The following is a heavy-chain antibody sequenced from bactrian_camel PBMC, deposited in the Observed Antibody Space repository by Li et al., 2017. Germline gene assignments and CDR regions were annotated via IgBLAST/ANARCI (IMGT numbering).Heavy chain of an antibody. V-gene: IGHV3-2*01. CDR1: GFTFSSYY. CDR2: MYTSGGNI. CDR3: AADPSRELWAGYPPYKY. D-gene: IGHD3*01. J-gene: IGHJ4*01. Sequence: QLVESGGGLVQFGGSLRLSCAASGFTFSSYYMMSWVRQAPGKGLEWVSSMYTSGGNIYYADAVKGRFTISKDNAANILLLQMNSLKPEDTAVYYCAADPSRELWAGYPPYKYWGQGTQVTVS.